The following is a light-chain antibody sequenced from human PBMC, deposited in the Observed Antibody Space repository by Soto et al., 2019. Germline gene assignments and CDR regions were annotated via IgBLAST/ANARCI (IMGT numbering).Light chain of an antibody. Sequence: DIVTTQSPLSLPVTPGEPASISCRSSQSLLYSNGNNYLDWYVQKPGQSPQLLIYLASSRASGVPDRFSGSGSGTDFTLKISRVEAEDVGVYYCMQPLQTPYTFGQGTKLEIK. CDR2: LAS. J-gene: IGKJ2*01. CDR1: QSLLYSNGNNY. V-gene: IGKV2-28*01. CDR3: MQPLQTPYT.